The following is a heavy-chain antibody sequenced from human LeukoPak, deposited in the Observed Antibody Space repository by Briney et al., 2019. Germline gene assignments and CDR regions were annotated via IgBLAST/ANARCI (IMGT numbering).Heavy chain of an antibody. CDR1: GYSISSGYY. J-gene: IGHJ4*02. V-gene: IGHV4-38-2*02. Sequence: SETLSLTCTVSGYSISSGYYWGWIRQPPGKRLEWIGSIYHSGSTYYNPSLKSQVTISVDTSKNHFSLKLSSVTAADTAVYYCARGSCAVAGTLGGYFDYWGQGTLVTVSS. CDR2: IYHSGST. CDR3: ARGSCAVAGTLGGYFDY. D-gene: IGHD6-19*01.